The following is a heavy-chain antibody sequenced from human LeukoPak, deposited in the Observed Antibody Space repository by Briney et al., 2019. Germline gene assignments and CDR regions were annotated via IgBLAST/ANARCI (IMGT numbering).Heavy chain of an antibody. D-gene: IGHD4-17*01. CDR2: IDWDDDK. J-gene: IGHJ3*02. CDR3: ARILTTVTHDAFDI. CDR1: GFSLSTSGMC. Sequence: SGPTLVKSTQTLTLTCTFSGFSLSTSGMCVSWIRQPPGKALEWLACIDWDDDKYYSTSLKTRLTISKDTSKNQVVLTMTNMDPVDTATYYCARILTTVTHDAFDIWGQGTMVTVSS. V-gene: IGHV2-70*11.